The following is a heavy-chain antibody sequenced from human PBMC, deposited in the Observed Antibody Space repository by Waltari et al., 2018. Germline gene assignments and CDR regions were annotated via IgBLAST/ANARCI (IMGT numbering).Heavy chain of an antibody. CDR3: VRLGGQAYSTYYLDS. CDR1: GYTFSNYW. D-gene: IGHD4-4*01. V-gene: IGHV5-10-1*03. CDR2: IDPSDSYA. Sequence: EVRLVQSGAEVKKPGESLKISCEVSGYTFSNYWITWVRQMPGKGLEWMGRIDPSDSYAQYSPSFKGHVTFSVDKSITTAYLQWSSLEASDSGMYFCVRLGGQAYSTYYLDSWGQGTLVTVSS. J-gene: IGHJ4*02.